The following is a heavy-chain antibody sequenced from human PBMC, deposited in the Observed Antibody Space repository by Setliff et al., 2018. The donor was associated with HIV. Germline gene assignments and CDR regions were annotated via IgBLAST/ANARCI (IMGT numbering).Heavy chain of an antibody. Sequence: PSETLSLTCTLNGVPLGDYYWNWIRQSPGKGLEWIVEVNHNGNINYNPSLKSRVTVSVDTSKTQYSLKMISVTAADTAMYYCAISIVGVTSEMYWAQGTLVTVSS. D-gene: IGHD2-21*02. V-gene: IGHV4-34*01. CDR1: GVPLGDYY. CDR3: AISIVGVTSEMY. CDR2: VNHNGNI. J-gene: IGHJ4*02.